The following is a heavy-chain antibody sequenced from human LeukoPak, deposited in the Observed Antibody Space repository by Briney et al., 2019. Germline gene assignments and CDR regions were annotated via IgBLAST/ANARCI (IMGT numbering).Heavy chain of an antibody. V-gene: IGHV3-9*01. J-gene: IGHJ4*02. D-gene: IGHD5-18*01. CDR3: AKVRGYSYGSFDY. Sequence: PGGSLRLSCAASGFTFYDYAMHWVRQAPGKGLEWVLGISWNSGDIGYADSVKGRFTISRDNAKNSLYLQMNSLRAEDTALYYCAKVRGYSYGSFDYWGQGTLVTVSS. CDR1: GFTFYDYA. CDR2: ISWNSGDI.